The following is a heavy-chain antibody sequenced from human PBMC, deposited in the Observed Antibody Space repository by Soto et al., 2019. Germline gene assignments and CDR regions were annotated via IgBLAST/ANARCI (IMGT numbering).Heavy chain of an antibody. CDR1: GGSISSGGYY. CDR3: ARDRAVGCFDP. D-gene: IGHD1-26*01. Sequence: QVQLQESGPGLVKPSQTLSLTCTVSGGSISSGGYYWSWIRQHPGKGLEWIGYIYYSGSTYYNPSLRCLVTISVDPSKNQVSLKLSSVTAADTAVYYCARDRAVGCFDPWGQGTLVTVPS. CDR2: IYYSGST. V-gene: IGHV4-31*01. J-gene: IGHJ5*02.